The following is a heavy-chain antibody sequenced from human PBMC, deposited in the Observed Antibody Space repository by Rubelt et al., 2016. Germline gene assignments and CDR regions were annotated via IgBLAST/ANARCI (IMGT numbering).Heavy chain of an antibody. CDR1: GFTFSDYS. V-gene: IGHV3-33*08. Sequence: GGSLRLSCAASGFTFSDYSMNWVRQAPGKGLEWLAVIWTDGINKYYADSVKGRFTISRDNFRNTLDLQMNSLRGDDTAVYYCVRERGPFDAFDIWGQGTMVTVSS. CDR3: VRERGPFDAFDI. CDR2: IWTDGINK. J-gene: IGHJ3*02.